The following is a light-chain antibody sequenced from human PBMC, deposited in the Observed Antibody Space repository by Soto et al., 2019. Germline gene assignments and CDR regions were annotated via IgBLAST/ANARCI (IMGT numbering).Light chain of an antibody. J-gene: IGLJ1*01. CDR2: EVT. CDR1: SSDVGGYNY. Sequence: QSALTQPAFVSGSPGQSITISCTGTSSDVGGYNYVSWYQQHPGKAPKLMIYEVTNRPSGVSNRFSGSKSGNTASLTISGLQADDEADYYCSSYTSSITYVFGTGTKVTVL. CDR3: SSYTSSITYV. V-gene: IGLV2-14*01.